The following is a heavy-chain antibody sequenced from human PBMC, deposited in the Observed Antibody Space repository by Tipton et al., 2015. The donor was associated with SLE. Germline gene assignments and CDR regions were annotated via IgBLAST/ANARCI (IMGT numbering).Heavy chain of an antibody. Sequence: TLSLTCAVSGGSISSSNWWNWVRQPPGKGLEWIGEIYHSGSTTYNPSLKSRVTISVDTSKNQFSLKLSSVTAADTAVYYCARGSGWYAGSAFDIWGQGTMVTVSS. V-gene: IGHV4-4*02. J-gene: IGHJ3*02. D-gene: IGHD6-19*01. CDR1: GGSISSSNW. CDR3: ARGSGWYAGSAFDI. CDR2: IYHSGST.